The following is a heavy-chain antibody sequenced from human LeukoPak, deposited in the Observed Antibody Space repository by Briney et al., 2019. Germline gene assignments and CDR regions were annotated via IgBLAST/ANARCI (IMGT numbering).Heavy chain of an antibody. CDR1: GFTVSSKS. CDR3: ASYSSFYFDY. J-gene: IGHJ4*02. Sequence: PGGSLRLSCAASGFTVSSKSMSWVRQAPGKGLEWVSVIYSGGSTYYADSVKGRFTISRDNSKNTLYLQVNSLRAEDTAVYYCASYSSFYFDYWGQGTLVTVSS. V-gene: IGHV3-53*01. CDR2: IYSGGST. D-gene: IGHD6-13*01.